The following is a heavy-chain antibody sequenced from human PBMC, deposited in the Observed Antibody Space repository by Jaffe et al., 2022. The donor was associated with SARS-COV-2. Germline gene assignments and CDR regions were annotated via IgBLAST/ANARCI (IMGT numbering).Heavy chain of an antibody. CDR1: GFTFSSYA. J-gene: IGHJ4*02. D-gene: IGHD1-26*01. V-gene: IGHV3-23*01. CDR3: AKDQSVSVGATEPLGDY. CDR2: ISGSGGST. Sequence: EVQLLESGGGLVQPGGSLRLSCAASGFTFSSYAMSWVRQAPGKGLEWVSAISGSGGSTYYADSVKGRFTISRDNSKNTLYLQMNSLRAEDTAVYYCAKDQSVSVGATEPLGDYWGQGTLVTVSS.